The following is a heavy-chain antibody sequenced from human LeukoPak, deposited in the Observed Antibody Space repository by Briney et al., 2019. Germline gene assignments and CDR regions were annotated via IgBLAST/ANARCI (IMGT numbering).Heavy chain of an antibody. CDR1: GFTFSDYY. CDR2: ISSSGRTT. CDR3: ARVLVVVTGNYMDV. J-gene: IGHJ6*03. V-gene: IGHV3-11*04. D-gene: IGHD2-21*02. Sequence: GGSLRLSCAASGFTFSDYYMSWIRQAPGKGLEWVSYISSSGRTTYYADSVKGRFTISRDSAKNSLYLQMNSLRAEDTAVYCARVLVVVTGNYMDVWGKGTTVTISS.